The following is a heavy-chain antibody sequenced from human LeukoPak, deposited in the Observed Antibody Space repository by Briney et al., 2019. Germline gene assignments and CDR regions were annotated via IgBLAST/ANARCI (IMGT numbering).Heavy chain of an antibody. CDR3: ARDRGYDCVWGSYRYTDPFDY. J-gene: IGHJ4*02. V-gene: IGHV3-21*01. CDR2: ISSSSSYI. D-gene: IGHD3-16*02. Sequence: GGSLRLSCAASGFTFSSYSTNWVRQAPGKGLEWVSSISSSSSYIYYADSVKGRFTISRDNAKNSLYLQMNSLRAEDTAVYYCARDRGYDCVWGSYRYTDPFDYWGQGTLVTVSS. CDR1: GFTFSSYS.